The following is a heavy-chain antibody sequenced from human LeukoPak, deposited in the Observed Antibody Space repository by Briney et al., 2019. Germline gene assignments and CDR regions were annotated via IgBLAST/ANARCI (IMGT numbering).Heavy chain of an antibody. CDR1: GGSMSSSSYH. CDR3: ARQGYNWNYFSH. D-gene: IGHD1-7*01. Sequence: SETLSLTCTVSGGSMSSSSYHWGWIRQPPGKGLEWIGGIYYSGSTYYNPSLKSRVTISIDTSKNQFSLKLSSVTAADTAVYYCARQGYNWNYFSHWGQGTLVTVSP. J-gene: IGHJ4*02. V-gene: IGHV4-39*01. CDR2: IYYSGST.